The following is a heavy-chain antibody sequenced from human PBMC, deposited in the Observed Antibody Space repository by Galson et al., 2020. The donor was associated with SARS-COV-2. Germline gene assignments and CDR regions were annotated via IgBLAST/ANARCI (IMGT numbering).Heavy chain of an antibody. CDR2: MWEGEVNK. V-gene: IGHV3-33*01. CDR1: GFSFNEYN. J-gene: IGHJ4*02. D-gene: IGHD3-3*01. Sequence: PGGSLSLSCVASGFSFNEYNMHWVRQAPGKGLEWVAFMWEGEVNKYYADSVRGRFFISRDNSKNTLYLQMDSLRAEDTAVYFCARHPRDGYYYLDYWGQGILVTVSS. CDR3: ARHPRDGYYYLDY.